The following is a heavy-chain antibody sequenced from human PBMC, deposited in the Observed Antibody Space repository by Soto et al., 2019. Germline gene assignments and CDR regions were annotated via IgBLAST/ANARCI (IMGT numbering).Heavy chain of an antibody. J-gene: IGHJ6*02. CDR3: ARDSFRVRYFDWFRYYYYGMDV. D-gene: IGHD3-9*01. Sequence: ASVKVSCKASGYTFTSYYMHWVRQAPGQGLEWMGIINPSGGSARYAQKFQGRVTMTRDTSTSTVYMELSSLRSEDTAVYYCARDSFRVRYFDWFRYYYYGMDVWGQGTTVTVSS. V-gene: IGHV1-46*03. CDR2: INPSGGSA. CDR1: GYTFTSYY.